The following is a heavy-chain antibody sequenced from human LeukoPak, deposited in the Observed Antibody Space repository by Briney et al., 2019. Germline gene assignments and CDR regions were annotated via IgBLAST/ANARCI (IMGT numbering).Heavy chain of an antibody. D-gene: IGHD3-10*01. CDR3: ASSIYGSGSYYNRGAFDY. CDR1: GFTFDDYA. Sequence: GGSLRLSCAASGFTFDDYAMHWVRHAPGKGLEWVSGISWNSGSIDYADSVKGRFTISRDNAKNSLYLQMNSLRAEDTALYYCASSIYGSGSYYNRGAFDYWGQGTLVTVSS. CDR2: ISWNSGSI. V-gene: IGHV3-9*01. J-gene: IGHJ4*02.